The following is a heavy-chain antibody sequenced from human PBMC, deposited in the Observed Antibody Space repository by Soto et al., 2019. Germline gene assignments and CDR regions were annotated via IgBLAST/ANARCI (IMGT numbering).Heavy chain of an antibody. J-gene: IGHJ4*02. V-gene: IGHV3-33*01. CDR2: IWYDGSKI. CDR3: ARRVNYFDY. Sequence: QVQLEESGGGVVQPGRSLRLSCAASGFTFSSYGMHWVRQAPGKGLEWVAVIWYDGSKIHYADSVKGRFTISRDNSKNTLYLQMNSLRAEDTAVYYCARRVNYFDYWGQGTLVTVSS. CDR1: GFTFSSYG.